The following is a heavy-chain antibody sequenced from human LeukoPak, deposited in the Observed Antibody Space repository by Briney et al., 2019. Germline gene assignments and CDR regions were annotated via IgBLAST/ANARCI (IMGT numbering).Heavy chain of an antibody. CDR1: GFTFSSYA. J-gene: IGHJ4*02. Sequence: GGSLRLSCAASGFTFSSYAMSWVRQAPVKGLEWVSAISGSGGSTYYADSVKGRFTISRDNSKNTLYLQMNSLRAEDTAVYYCAKDGAYYDSSGYYYGSYFDYWGQGTLVTVSS. CDR3: AKDGAYYDSSGYYYGSYFDY. D-gene: IGHD3-22*01. V-gene: IGHV3-23*01. CDR2: ISGSGGST.